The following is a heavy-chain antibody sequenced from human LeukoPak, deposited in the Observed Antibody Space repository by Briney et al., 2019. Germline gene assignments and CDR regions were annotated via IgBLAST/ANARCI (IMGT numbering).Heavy chain of an antibody. V-gene: IGHV4-39*07. J-gene: IGHJ5*02. D-gene: IGHD6-13*01. CDR1: GGSISDTSSNYY. Sequence: SETLSLICTVSGGSISDTSSNYYWAWIRQPPGKGLEWIGNIYPSGTTYYNPSLKTRVTISVDTSKNQFSLKLSSVTAADTAVYFCARAYSSSWYFNWFDPWGQGTLVTVSS. CDR2: IYPSGTT. CDR3: ARAYSSSWYFNWFDP.